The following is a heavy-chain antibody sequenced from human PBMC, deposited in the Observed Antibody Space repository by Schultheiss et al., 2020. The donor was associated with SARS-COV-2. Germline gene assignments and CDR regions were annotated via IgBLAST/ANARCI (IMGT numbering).Heavy chain of an antibody. CDR1: GGSISSYY. CDR2: IKHSGST. V-gene: IGHV4-34*01. CDR3: ARRNRKEGPDY. J-gene: IGHJ4*02. Sequence: SETLSLTCTVSGGSISSYYWSWIRQHPGKGLEWIGEIKHSGSTNYNPSLKSRVTISVDTSKNQFSLKLSSVTAADTAVYYCARRNRKEGPDYWGQGTLVTVSS.